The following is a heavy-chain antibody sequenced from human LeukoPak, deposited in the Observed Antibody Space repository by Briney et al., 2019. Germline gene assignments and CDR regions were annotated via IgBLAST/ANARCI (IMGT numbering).Heavy chain of an antibody. J-gene: IGHJ4*02. CDR3: AKSRDSRYDYFDY. Sequence: PGGSLRLSCAASGFTFSSYAISWVRQAPGEGLEWVSAISASGDGTYYADSVKGRFTISRDNFENTLYLQMNRLRAEDTAVYYCAKSRDSRYDYFDYWGQGILVTVSS. CDR2: ISASGDGT. D-gene: IGHD2-15*01. CDR1: GFTFSSYA. V-gene: IGHV3-23*01.